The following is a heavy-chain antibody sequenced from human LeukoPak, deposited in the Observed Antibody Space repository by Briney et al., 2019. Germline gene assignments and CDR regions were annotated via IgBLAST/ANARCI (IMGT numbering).Heavy chain of an antibody. D-gene: IGHD3-9*01. CDR2: ISDSGGRT. J-gene: IGHJ6*02. CDR3: AKSTGFVDYYYGMDV. V-gene: IGHV3-23*01. Sequence: GGSLRLSCAASGFTFRSYALSWVRQAPGKGLEWVSGISDSGGRTNYADSVKGRFTISRDNSKSTLYLQMNSLRAEDTAVYYCAKSTGFVDYYYGMDVWGQGTTVTVSS. CDR1: GFTFRSYA.